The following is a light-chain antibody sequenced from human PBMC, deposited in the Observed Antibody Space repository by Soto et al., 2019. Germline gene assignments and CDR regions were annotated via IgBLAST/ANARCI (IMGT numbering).Light chain of an antibody. CDR2: KAS. J-gene: IGKJ1*01. Sequence: DIQMTQSPSTLSASGGDRVTITCRASQSISSWLAWYQQKPGKAPKLLIYKASSLESGVPSTFSGSGSGTEFTLTISRLQPDDFATYYCQQYNSYWTFGQGTKVEIK. V-gene: IGKV1-5*03. CDR3: QQYNSYWT. CDR1: QSISSW.